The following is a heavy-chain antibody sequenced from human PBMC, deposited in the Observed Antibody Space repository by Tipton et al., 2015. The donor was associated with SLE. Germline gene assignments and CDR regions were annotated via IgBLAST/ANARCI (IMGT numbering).Heavy chain of an antibody. CDR2: INHSGST. D-gene: IGHD2-21*01. Sequence: TLSLTCAVYGGSFSGYYWSWIRQPPGKGLEWIGEINHSGSTNYNPSLKSRVTISVDTSKNQFSLKLSSVTAADTAVYYCARGAVLIQDNSWFDPWGQGTLVTVFS. J-gene: IGHJ5*02. V-gene: IGHV4-34*01. CDR1: GGSFSGYY. CDR3: ARGAVLIQDNSWFDP.